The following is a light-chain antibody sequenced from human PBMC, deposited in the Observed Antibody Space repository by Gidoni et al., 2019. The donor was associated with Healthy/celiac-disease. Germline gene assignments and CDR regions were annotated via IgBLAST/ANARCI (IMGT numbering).Light chain of an antibody. CDR3: QQYYSTPPWT. J-gene: IGKJ1*01. Sequence: DLVMTQSPVSMAVSLGERATINCKSSQRVLYSSNNKNYLAWYQQKPGQPPRLLIYWASTRESGVPDRFSGSGSGTDFTLTISSLQAEDVAVYYCQQYYSTPPWTFGQGTKVEIK. V-gene: IGKV4-1*01. CDR1: QRVLYSSNNKNY. CDR2: WAS.